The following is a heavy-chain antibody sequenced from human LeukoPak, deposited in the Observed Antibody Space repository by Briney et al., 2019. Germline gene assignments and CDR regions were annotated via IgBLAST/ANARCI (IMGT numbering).Heavy chain of an antibody. CDR2: IWYDGSNK. CDR1: GFTFSSYG. J-gene: IGHJ3*02. V-gene: IGHV3-33*01. CDR3: ARTGYSSSWLGVAFDI. D-gene: IGHD6-13*01. Sequence: PGGSLRLSCAASGFTFSSYGMHWVRQAPGKGLEWVAVIWYDGSNKYYADSVKGRFTISRDNSKNTLYLQMNSLRAEDTAVYYCARTGYSSSWLGVAFDIWGQGTMVTVSS.